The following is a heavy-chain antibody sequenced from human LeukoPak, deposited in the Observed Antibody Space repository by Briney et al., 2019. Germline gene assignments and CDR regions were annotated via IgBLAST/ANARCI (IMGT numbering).Heavy chain of an antibody. J-gene: IGHJ5*02. D-gene: IGHD3-10*01. V-gene: IGHV3-48*02. CDR1: GLTFSTYS. Sequence: PWGSLRLSCEVSGLTFSTYSMNWVRQAPGKGLGWISYISSSGSIRYYADSVKGRFTISRDNAKNSLYLQMNSLRDEDTAVYYCARGVIWFGESPKNWLGPDPWGQGTLVTVSS. CDR3: ARGVIWFGESPKNWLGPDP. CDR2: ISSSGSIR.